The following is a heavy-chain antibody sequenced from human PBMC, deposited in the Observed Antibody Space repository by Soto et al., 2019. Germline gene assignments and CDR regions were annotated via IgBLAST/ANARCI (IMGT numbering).Heavy chain of an antibody. J-gene: IGHJ4*02. D-gene: IGHD1-1*01. CDR1: GFTVSNNY. V-gene: IGHV3-53*01. CDR3: ARERDTTGYILRY. Sequence: EVQLVESGGGLVQPGGSLRLSCAASGFTVSNNYMTWVRQAPGKGLEWVSILYARGTTYYADSVKGRFTISRDNSDNTLYLHLKNLRAEDTAMYYCARERDTTGYILRYWFQGTLVTVSS. CDR2: LYARGTT.